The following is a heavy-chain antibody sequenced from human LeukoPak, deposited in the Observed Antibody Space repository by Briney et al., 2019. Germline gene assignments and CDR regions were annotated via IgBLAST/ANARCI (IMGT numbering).Heavy chain of an antibody. V-gene: IGHV3-23*01. Sequence: GGSLRLSCAASGFTFSSYAMSWVRQAPGKGLEWVSAISGSGGSTYYADSVKGRFTISRDNSKNTLYLQMNSLRAEDTAVYYCAETPRSVGATTFDYWGQGTLVTVSS. CDR2: ISGSGGST. J-gene: IGHJ4*02. D-gene: IGHD1-26*01. CDR3: AETPRSVGATTFDY. CDR1: GFTFSSYA.